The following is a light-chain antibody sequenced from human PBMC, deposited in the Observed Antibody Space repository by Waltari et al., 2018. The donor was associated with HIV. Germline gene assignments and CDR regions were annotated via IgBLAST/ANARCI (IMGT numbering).Light chain of an antibody. CDR3: VAWDDSLRGVL. CDR2: RND. J-gene: IGLJ2*01. V-gene: IGLV1-47*01. Sequence: SVLTQPPSASGTPGQRVTISCSGSTSNIGSNYVFWYQHLPGPAPKLLIHRNDRGPSGVPDGFPASTSGTAASLAIVGLRSEDEADYYCVAWDDSLRGVLFGGGTKVAVL. CDR1: TSNIGSNY.